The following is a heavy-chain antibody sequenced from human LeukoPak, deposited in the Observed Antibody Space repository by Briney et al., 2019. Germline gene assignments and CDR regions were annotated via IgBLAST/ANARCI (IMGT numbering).Heavy chain of an antibody. J-gene: IGHJ5*02. CDR2: FDPEDGET. D-gene: IGHD2-15*01. CDR1: GYTLTELS. V-gene: IGHV1-24*01. Sequence: ASVKVSCKVSGYTLTELSMHWVRQAPGKGLEWMGGFDPEDGETIYAQKFQGRVTMIEDTSTDTAYMELSSLRSEDTAMYYCARKNYCSGGSCYSRGWFDPWGQGTLVTVSS. CDR3: ARKNYCSGGSCYSRGWFDP.